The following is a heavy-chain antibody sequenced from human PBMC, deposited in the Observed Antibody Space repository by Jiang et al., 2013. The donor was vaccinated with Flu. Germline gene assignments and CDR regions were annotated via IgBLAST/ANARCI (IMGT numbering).Heavy chain of an antibody. CDR3: VRSVDYGDNLLGSYWYFDL. V-gene: IGHV4-61*02. Sequence: GPGLVKPSQTLSLTCTVSGGSISSGTYYWNWVRQPAGKGPEWIGRIYSSGSTNYNPSLERRTCISLDTSKDQFSLKVTSVTSADTAIYYCVRSVDYGDNLLGSYWYFDLWGRGALVTVSS. CDR1: GGSISSGTYY. CDR2: IYSSGST. D-gene: IGHD4-17*01. J-gene: IGHJ2*01.